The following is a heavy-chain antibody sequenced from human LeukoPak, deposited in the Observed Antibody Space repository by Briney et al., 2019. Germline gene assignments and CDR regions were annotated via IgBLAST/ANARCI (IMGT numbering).Heavy chain of an antibody. CDR1: GYTFTSFH. Sequence: GASVKVSCKTSGYTFTSFHMHWVRQAPGQGLEWMGMIDPSGGSTTYAQKFQGRVTMTRDTSTSTVYMELSSLRSEDTAVYYCARDYVDDIPMIKDYWGQGTLVTVSS. V-gene: IGHV1-46*01. CDR3: ARDYVDDIPMIKDY. D-gene: IGHD2-8*01. CDR2: IDPSGGST. J-gene: IGHJ4*02.